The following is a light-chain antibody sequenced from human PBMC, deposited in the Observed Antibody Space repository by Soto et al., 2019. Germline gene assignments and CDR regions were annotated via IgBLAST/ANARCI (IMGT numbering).Light chain of an antibody. J-gene: IGLJ2*01. CDR3: SSYAGSRTYVV. Sequence: QSALTQPASVSGSPGQSITISCTGSSSDIGSYNLVSWYQKEPGKAPKLVIYEAYKRPSGGSARFSGSKSGNTASLTISGRQDEDEDDYYCSSYAGSRTYVVFGGGTKLTVL. CDR2: EAY. CDR1: SSDIGSYNL. V-gene: IGLV2-23*01.